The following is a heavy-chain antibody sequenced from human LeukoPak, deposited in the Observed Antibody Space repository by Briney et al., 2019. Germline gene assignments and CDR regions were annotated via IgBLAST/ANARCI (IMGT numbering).Heavy chain of an antibody. CDR2: IYYGGST. V-gene: IGHV4-59*01. Sequence: SETLSLTCTVSGGSISSYYWSWIRQPPGKGLEWIGYIYYGGSTNYNPSLKSRVTISVDTSKNQFSLKLSSVTAADTAVYYCASLAAAGEALMDYWGQGTLVTVSS. CDR1: GGSISSYY. CDR3: ASLAAAGEALMDY. D-gene: IGHD6-13*01. J-gene: IGHJ4*02.